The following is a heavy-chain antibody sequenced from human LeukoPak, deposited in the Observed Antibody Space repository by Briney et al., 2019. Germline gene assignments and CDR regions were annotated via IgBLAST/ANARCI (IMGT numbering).Heavy chain of an antibody. D-gene: IGHD1-14*01. V-gene: IGHV3-53*01. CDR2: VYSGGST. Sequence: GGSLRLSCAASGFTVSSNYMSWVRQAPGKGLEWVSVVYSGGSTYYADSVKGRFIISRDNSKNTLYLQMNSLRAEDTAVYYCAKDRPRNRITGYFDYWGQGTLVTVSS. J-gene: IGHJ4*02. CDR1: GFTVSSNY. CDR3: AKDRPRNRITGYFDY.